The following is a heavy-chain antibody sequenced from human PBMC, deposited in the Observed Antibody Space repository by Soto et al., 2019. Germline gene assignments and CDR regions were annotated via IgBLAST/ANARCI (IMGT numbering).Heavy chain of an antibody. CDR2: INHSGST. CDR1: GVSFSGYY. D-gene: IGHD3-10*01. J-gene: IGHJ6*03. Sequence: SETLSLTCAVYGVSFSGYYWSWIRQPPGKGLEWIGEINHSGSTNYNPSLKSRVTISVDTSKNQFSLKLSSVTAADTAVYYCARGIRGVNTYYYYYMDVWGKGTTVTVSS. CDR3: ARGIRGVNTYYYYYMDV. V-gene: IGHV4-34*01.